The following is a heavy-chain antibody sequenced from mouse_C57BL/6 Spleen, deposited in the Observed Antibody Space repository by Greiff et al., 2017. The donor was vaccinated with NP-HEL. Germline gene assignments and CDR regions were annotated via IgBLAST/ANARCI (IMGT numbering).Heavy chain of an antibody. CDR2: INPYNGDT. CDR1: GYSFTGYF. V-gene: IGHV1-20*01. CDR3: ARSDDGYGGFAY. Sequence: DVQLQYSLPYLVKPGDSVKISCKASGYSFTGYFMNWVMQSPGTSLEWIGRINPYNGDTFYNQKFKGKSTFTVDKSSSTANMELRSLTSEDSAVYYCARSDDGYGGFAYWGQGTLVTVSA. D-gene: IGHD2-3*01. J-gene: IGHJ3*01.